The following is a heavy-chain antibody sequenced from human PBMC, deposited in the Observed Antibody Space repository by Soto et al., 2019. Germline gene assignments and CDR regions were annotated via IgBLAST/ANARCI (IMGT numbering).Heavy chain of an antibody. J-gene: IGHJ5*02. CDR1: GSTFTGYA. CDR2: LIGIGVAT. V-gene: IGHV3-23*01. CDR3: SKEGILWLGGGRLDA. D-gene: IGHD3-10*01. Sequence: GGSWRPSCAASGSTFTGYAMTWVRQAPGKGLEWGSSLIGIGVATYYANPPKGRFTISLDNPTNTLSLQMNTLRAQDTPVYNCSKEGILWLGGGRLDAWGQGTLVNVSS.